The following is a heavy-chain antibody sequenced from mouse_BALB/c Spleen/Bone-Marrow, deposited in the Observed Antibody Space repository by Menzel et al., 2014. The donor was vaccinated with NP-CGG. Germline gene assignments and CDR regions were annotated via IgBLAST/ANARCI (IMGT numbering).Heavy chain of an antibody. D-gene: IGHD1-1*01. CDR1: GYTFTSYW. CDR3: TRYYSWYFDV. J-gene: IGHJ1*01. CDR2: INPVNGRN. V-gene: IGHV1S81*02. Sequence: QVQLQHSGAELVKPGASVKLSCKPSGYTFTSYWIHWVKQRPGQGLEWIGEINPVNGRNDYNEKFKNKATLTVDKSSSTAYMQLSSLTSEDSAVYYCTRYYSWYFDVWGAGTTVTVSS.